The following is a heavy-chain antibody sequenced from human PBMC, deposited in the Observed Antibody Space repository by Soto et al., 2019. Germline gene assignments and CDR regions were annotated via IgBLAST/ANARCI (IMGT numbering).Heavy chain of an antibody. J-gene: IGHJ4*02. Sequence: GGSLRLSCTASGFTFSTYWMTWVRQAPGKGLEWVANINQGGTEIYYVDSVKGRFTISRDNSENSLYLQMNSLRAEDTAVYYCARDRHGGFFDYWGQGALVTVSS. CDR2: INQGGTEI. V-gene: IGHV3-7*05. CDR1: GFTFSTYW. D-gene: IGHD3-3*01. CDR3: ARDRHGGFFDY.